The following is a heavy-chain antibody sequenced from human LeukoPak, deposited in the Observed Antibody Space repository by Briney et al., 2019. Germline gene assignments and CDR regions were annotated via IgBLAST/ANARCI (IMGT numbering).Heavy chain of an antibody. V-gene: IGHV3-30-3*01. CDR3: ARDKGAGRPFDY. Sequence: GGSLRLSCAASGFTFSSYAMHWVRQAPGKGLEWVAVISYDGSNKYYADSVKGRFTISRDNSKNTLYLQMNSLRAEDTAVYYCARDKGAGRPFDYWGQGTLVTVSS. J-gene: IGHJ4*02. CDR2: ISYDGSNK. D-gene: IGHD1-26*01. CDR1: GFTFSSYA.